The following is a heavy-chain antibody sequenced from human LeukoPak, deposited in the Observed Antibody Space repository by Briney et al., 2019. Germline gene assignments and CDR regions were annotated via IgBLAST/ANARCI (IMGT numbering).Heavy chain of an antibody. CDR3: AVFVAAAGIFDY. V-gene: IGHV1-69*13. D-gene: IGHD6-13*01. Sequence: SVKVSCKASGGTFSSYAISWVRQAPGQGLEWMGGIIPIFGTANYAQKFQGRVTITADESASTAYMELSSLRSEDTAVYYCAVFVAAAGIFDYWGQGTLVTVSS. J-gene: IGHJ4*02. CDR1: GGTFSSYA. CDR2: IIPIFGTA.